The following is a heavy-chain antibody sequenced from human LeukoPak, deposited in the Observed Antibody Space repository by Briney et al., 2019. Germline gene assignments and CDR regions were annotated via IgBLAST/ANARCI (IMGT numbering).Heavy chain of an antibody. J-gene: IGHJ5*02. Sequence: GGSLRLSCAASGFTFSIYAMHWVRQAPGKGLEWVAVISYDGSKKNYADSVKGRVTISRDNSKNTLYLHMNSLRVEDTAVYYCARGSTSSVSDWFDPWGQGTLVTVSS. V-gene: IGHV3-30*04. CDR1: GFTFSIYA. CDR2: ISYDGSKK. D-gene: IGHD6-6*01. CDR3: ARGSTSSVSDWFDP.